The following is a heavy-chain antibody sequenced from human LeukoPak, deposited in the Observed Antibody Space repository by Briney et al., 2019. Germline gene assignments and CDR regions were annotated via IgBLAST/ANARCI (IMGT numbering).Heavy chain of an antibody. Sequence: GGSLKISCKGSGYRFTSYWIGWVRQMPGKGLEWMGIIYPGDSDTRYGPSFQGQVTISADKSISTAYLQWSSLKASDTAMYYCARLRTDFWSGYHDYWGQGTLVTVSS. CDR3: ARLRTDFWSGYHDY. V-gene: IGHV5-51*01. CDR2: IYPGDSDT. CDR1: GYRFTSYW. J-gene: IGHJ4*02. D-gene: IGHD3-3*01.